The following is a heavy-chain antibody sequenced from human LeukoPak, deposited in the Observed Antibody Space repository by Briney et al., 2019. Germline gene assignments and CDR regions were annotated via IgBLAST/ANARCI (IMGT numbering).Heavy chain of an antibody. CDR1: GGSITSSY. D-gene: IGHD3-9*01. V-gene: IGHV4-59*01. CDR2: IHYTGST. CDR3: ARGRYSAGDNWFDP. Sequence: SETLSLTCTVSGGSITSSYWSWIRQSPGKGLEWIGYIHYTGSTNYNPSLKSRGTMLIDTSKNQFSLKLSSVTAADTAVYYCARGRYSAGDNWFDPWGQGTLVTVSS. J-gene: IGHJ5*02.